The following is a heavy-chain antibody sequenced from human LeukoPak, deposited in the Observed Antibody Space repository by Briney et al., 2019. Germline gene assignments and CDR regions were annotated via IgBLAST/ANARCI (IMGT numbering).Heavy chain of an antibody. CDR1: GFTFSSYG. Sequence: GSLRLSCAASGFTFSSYGMHWVRQAPGKGLEWVAVISYDGSNKYYADSVKGRFTISRDNSKNTLYLQINSLRAEDTAVYYCAKEPNGDYIGTFDIWVQGTMVTVSS. V-gene: IGHV3-30*18. D-gene: IGHD4-17*01. J-gene: IGHJ3*02. CDR3: AKEPNGDYIGTFDI. CDR2: ISYDGSNK.